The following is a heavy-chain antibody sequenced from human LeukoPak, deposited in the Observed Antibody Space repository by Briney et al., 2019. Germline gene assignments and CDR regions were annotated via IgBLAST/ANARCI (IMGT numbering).Heavy chain of an antibody. V-gene: IGHV4-59*01. CDR1: GGSISSYY. D-gene: IGHD1-26*01. Sequence: SETLSLTCSVSGGSISSYYGSWIRQPPGMGLEWIGYIFYSGTTNYNPSLKSRVTISVDTSKNQFSLRLTSVTAADTAVYYCARGGSIVGATPHDTFDIWGQGTLVTVSS. J-gene: IGHJ3*02. CDR3: ARGGSIVGATPHDTFDI. CDR2: IFYSGTT.